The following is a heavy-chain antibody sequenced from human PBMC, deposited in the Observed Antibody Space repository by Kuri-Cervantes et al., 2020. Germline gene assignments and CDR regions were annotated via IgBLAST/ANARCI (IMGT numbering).Heavy chain of an antibody. D-gene: IGHD3-10*01. Sequence: GGSLRLSCAASGFTFSSYAMHWVRQAPGKGLEWVAVIWYDGSNKYYADSVKGRFTISRDNSENTLYLQMNSLRAEDTAVYYCARVVGGYGSGNFYYNNYWFDPWGQGTLVTVSS. CDR1: GFTFSSYA. V-gene: IGHV3-33*01. CDR2: IWYDGSNK. CDR3: ARVVGGYGSGNFYYNNYWFDP. J-gene: IGHJ5*02.